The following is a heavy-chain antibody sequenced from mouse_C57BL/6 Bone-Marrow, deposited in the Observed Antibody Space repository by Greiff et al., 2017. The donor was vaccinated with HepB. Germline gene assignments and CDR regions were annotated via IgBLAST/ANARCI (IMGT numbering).Heavy chain of an antibody. CDR1: GYSITSGYY. CDR2: ISYDGSN. J-gene: IGHJ1*03. V-gene: IGHV3-6*01. CDR3: AREGYYGTPSYWYFDV. D-gene: IGHD1-1*01. Sequence: EVQLQESGPGLVKPSQSLSLTCSVTGYSITSGYYWNWIRQFPGNKLEWMGYISYDGSNNYNPSLKNRISITRDTSKNQFFLKLNSVTTEDTATYYCAREGYYGTPSYWYFDVWGTGTTVTVSS.